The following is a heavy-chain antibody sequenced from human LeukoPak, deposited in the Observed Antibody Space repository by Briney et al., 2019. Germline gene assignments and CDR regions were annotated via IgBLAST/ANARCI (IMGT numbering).Heavy chain of an antibody. CDR2: ISSSSSYT. CDR3: ARVGQLRYFDWLLTPFDY. Sequence: PGGSLRLSCAASGFTFSDYYMSWIRQAPGKGLEWVSYISSSSSYTNYADSVKGRFTISRDNAKNSLYLQMNSLRAEDTAVYYCARVGQLRYFDWLLTPFDYWGQGTLVTVSS. CDR1: GFTFSDYY. J-gene: IGHJ4*02. V-gene: IGHV3-11*05. D-gene: IGHD3-9*01.